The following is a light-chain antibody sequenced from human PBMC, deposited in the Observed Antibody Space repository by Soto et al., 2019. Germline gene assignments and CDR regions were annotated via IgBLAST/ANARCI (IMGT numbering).Light chain of an antibody. V-gene: IGKV3-15*01. CDR3: QQYNNCPSWT. Sequence: EIVMTQSPSTLSVSPGERATLSCRASQSVSSNLAWYQQKPGQAPRLLIYGASTRAAGIPARFSGSGSGTEFTLTISSLQSEDFAVYSCQQYNNCPSWTFGQGTQVDIK. CDR2: GAS. CDR1: QSVSSN. J-gene: IGKJ1*01.